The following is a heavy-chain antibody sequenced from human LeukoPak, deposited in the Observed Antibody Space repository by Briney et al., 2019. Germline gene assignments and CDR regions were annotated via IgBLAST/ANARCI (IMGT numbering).Heavy chain of an antibody. J-gene: IGHJ4*02. CDR1: GGSISSGGYY. D-gene: IGHD1-14*01. CDR3: ARSPEYSFDY. Sequence: SQTLSVTCTVSGGSISSGGYYCSWIRQHPGKGLEWIGYIYYSGSTYYNPSLKSRVTISVDTSENQFSLKLTSVTAADTAVYYCARSPEYSFDYRGQGTLVTVSS. V-gene: IGHV4-31*03. CDR2: IYYSGST.